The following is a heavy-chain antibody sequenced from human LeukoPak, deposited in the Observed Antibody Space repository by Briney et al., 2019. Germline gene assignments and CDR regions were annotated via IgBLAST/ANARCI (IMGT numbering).Heavy chain of an antibody. CDR3: ARVGLSSSWYFDY. CDR2: ISYDGSNK. V-gene: IGHV3-30-3*01. J-gene: IGHJ4*02. D-gene: IGHD6-13*01. Sequence: GGSLRLSCAASGFTFSSYAMHWVRQAPGKGLEWVAVISYDGSNKYYADSVKGRFTISRDNSKNTLYLQMNSLRAEDTAVYYCARVGLSSSWYFDYWGQGTLVTVSS. CDR1: GFTFSSYA.